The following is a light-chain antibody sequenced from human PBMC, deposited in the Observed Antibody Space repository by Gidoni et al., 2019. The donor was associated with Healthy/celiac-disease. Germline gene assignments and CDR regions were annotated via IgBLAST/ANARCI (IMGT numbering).Light chain of an antibody. CDR1: QSISSW. V-gene: IGKV1-5*03. Sequence: DIQMTQSPYPLSASVGDRVTITCRASQSISSWLAWYQQKPGKAPKLLIYKASSLESGVPSRFSGSGSGTEFTLTISSLQPDDFATYYCQQYNSYPWTFGQGTKVEIK. CDR3: QQYNSYPWT. J-gene: IGKJ1*01. CDR2: KAS.